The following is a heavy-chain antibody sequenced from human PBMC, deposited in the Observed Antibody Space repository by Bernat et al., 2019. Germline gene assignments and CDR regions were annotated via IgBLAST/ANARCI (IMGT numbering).Heavy chain of an antibody. CDR3: ARHPPWAGGGVYYFDY. J-gene: IGHJ4*02. CDR1: GASISSYY. CDR2: IYSNGNT. Sequence: QVQLQESGPGLVKPSETLSLTCTVSGASISSYYWSWIRQPPGKGLEWIGYIYSNGNTNHNPSLKSRVTISLDTSKSQFSLKVTSVTVADTAVYYCARHPPWAGGGVYYFDYWGQGTLVTVSS. D-gene: IGHD5/OR15-5a*01. V-gene: IGHV4-59*08.